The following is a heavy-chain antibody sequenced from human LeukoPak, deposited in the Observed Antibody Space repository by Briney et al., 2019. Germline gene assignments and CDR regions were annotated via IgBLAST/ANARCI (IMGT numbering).Heavy chain of an antibody. CDR1: GFTFSSYA. V-gene: IGHV4-34*01. D-gene: IGHD5-12*01. CDR2: INHSGST. J-gene: IGHJ5*02. Sequence: PGGSLRLSCAASGFTFSSYAMSWIRQPPGKGLEWIGEINHSGSTNYNPSLKSRVTISVDTSKNQFSLKLSSVTAADTAVYYCARVGGDSGYPWGQGTLVTVSS. CDR3: ARVGGDSGYP.